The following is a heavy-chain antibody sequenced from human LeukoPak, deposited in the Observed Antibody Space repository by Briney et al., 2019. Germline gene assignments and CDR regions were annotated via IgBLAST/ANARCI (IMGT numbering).Heavy chain of an antibody. CDR1: GGSISSYY. CDR3: ASSYYYDSSGFQWFY. Sequence: PSETLSLTCTVSGGSISSYYWSWIRRPPGKGLEWIGYIYYSGSTNYNPSLKSRVTISVDTSKNQFSLKLSSVTAADTAVYYCASSYYYDSSGFQWFYWGQGTLVTVSS. CDR2: IYYSGST. J-gene: IGHJ4*02. V-gene: IGHV4-59*08. D-gene: IGHD3-22*01.